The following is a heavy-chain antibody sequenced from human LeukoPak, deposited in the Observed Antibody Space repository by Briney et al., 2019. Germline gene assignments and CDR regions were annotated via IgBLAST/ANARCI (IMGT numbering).Heavy chain of an antibody. CDR2: IHYDGRDK. V-gene: IGHV3-30*02. CDR1: GFTFSSYA. D-gene: IGHD3-10*01. CDR3: AKDLMRDRWFGES. J-gene: IGHJ5*02. Sequence: GGSLRLSCAASGFTFSSYAMSWVRQAPGKGLEWVAFIHYDGRDKYYADSVKGRFTISRDTSRNTLYLQMNSLRTDDTAVYYCAKDLMRDRWFGESWGQGTLVTVSS.